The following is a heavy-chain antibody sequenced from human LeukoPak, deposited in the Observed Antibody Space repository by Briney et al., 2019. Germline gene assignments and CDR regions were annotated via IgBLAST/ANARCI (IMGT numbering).Heavy chain of an antibody. CDR3: AREGYDSSYYYYLDY. Sequence: SETLSLTCTVSGGSISSGDYYWSWIRQHPGQGLEWIGNIYYSGSTYYNPSLKSRVTISVDTSKSQFSLKLSSVTAADPAVYYCAREGYDSSYYYYLDYWGQGTLVTVSS. J-gene: IGHJ4*02. D-gene: IGHD3-22*01. CDR2: IYYSGST. V-gene: IGHV4-31*03. CDR1: GGSISSGDYY.